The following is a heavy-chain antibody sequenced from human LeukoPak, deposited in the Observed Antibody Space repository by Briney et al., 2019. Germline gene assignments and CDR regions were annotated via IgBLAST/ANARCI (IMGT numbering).Heavy chain of an antibody. V-gene: IGHV3-23*01. CDR1: GFSFRSHG. Sequence: GGSLRLSCAASGFSFRSHGMNWVRQAPGKGLEWVSGISPRGDITYYKDSVRGRFTISRDNFKNTVSLQLNSLRAEDTAMYYCAKDDDWGRFNHWGQGTLVTVSS. J-gene: IGHJ4*02. CDR3: AKDDDWGRFNH. CDR2: ISPRGDIT. D-gene: IGHD3-16*01.